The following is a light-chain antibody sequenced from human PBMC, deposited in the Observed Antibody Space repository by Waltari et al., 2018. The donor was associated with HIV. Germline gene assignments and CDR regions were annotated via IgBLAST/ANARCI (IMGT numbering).Light chain of an antibody. CDR2: DNI. CDR1: SSNIGASYD. V-gene: IGLV1-40*01. Sequence: QSVLTQPPSVSGAPGQRVTISCTGSSSNIGASYDIHWYQQLPGTAPKLLIFDNISRPSGVPDRFSCSKFATSASLAITGLQAEDEADYYCQSYDSSLGGFYVFGTGTKVTVL. CDR3: QSYDSSLGGFYV. J-gene: IGLJ1*01.